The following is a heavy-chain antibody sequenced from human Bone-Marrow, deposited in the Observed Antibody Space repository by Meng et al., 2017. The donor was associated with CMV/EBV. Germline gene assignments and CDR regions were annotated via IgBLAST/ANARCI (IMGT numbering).Heavy chain of an antibody. CDR1: GDAISSNTYY. D-gene: IGHD4-11*01. CDR3: LLRGVTTLDY. Sequence: SETLSLTCCVSGDAISSNTYYRGWVRQPPGKGLEWIGSVFHSGRSYYNPSLESRVIISVDTSKNQFTLKLNSVTAADTAVYYCLLRGVTTLDYWGQGTLVTVSS. J-gene: IGHJ4*01. V-gene: IGHV4-39*01. CDR2: VFHSGRS.